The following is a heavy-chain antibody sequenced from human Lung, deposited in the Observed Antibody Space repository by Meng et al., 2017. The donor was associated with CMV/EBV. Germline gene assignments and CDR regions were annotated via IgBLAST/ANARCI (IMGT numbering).Heavy chain of an antibody. CDR2: IKSNSDAGTT. CDR1: GFLFSDGW. J-gene: IGHJ4*02. Sequence: ACGFLFSDGWMTWVRQAPGKGLEWVGRIKSNSDAGTTDYAAPVKGRFTISRDDSENTMYLQMNSLKSEDTAVYYCTTDRSLYFFDYWGQGTLVTVSS. V-gene: IGHV3-15*01. CDR3: TTDRSLYFFDY. D-gene: IGHD3-16*02.